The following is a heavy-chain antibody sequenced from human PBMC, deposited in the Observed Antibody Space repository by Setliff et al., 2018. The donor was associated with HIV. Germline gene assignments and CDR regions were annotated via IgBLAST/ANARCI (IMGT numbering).Heavy chain of an antibody. Sequence: ASVKVSCKTSGYTFIEDYIHWVRQAPGKGFEWMGRVDPADSGAIVALQFQGRLFLGADTSTDTAYMELTGLTSEDAAMYFCAKLRGFGRTLHWAQGTLVTVSS. D-gene: IGHD3-16*01. CDR1: GYTFIEDY. CDR3: AKLRGFGRTLH. J-gene: IGHJ4*02. V-gene: IGHV1-69-2*01. CDR2: VDPADSGA.